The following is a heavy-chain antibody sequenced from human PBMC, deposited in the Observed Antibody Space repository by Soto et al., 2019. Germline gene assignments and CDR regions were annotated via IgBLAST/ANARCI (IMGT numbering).Heavy chain of an antibody. J-gene: IGHJ4*02. CDR3: ISGVY. Sequence: EVQLVESGGGLVKPGGSLRLSCEVSGVIFNNARMNWVRQAPGKGLEWVGRIKTKADGGTIDYAAPVKGRFTISREDSKITLYLQMNSLIIEDTAVYYCISGVYWGRGTLVTVSS. CDR2: IKTKADGGTI. CDR1: GVIFNNAR. V-gene: IGHV3-15*07. D-gene: IGHD2-15*01.